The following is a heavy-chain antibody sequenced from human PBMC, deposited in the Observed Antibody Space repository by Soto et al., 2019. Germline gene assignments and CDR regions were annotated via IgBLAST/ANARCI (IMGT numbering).Heavy chain of an antibody. CDR3: ARNGYSSSWYGRDWFDP. CDR1: GGSISSYY. J-gene: IGHJ5*02. Sequence: SETLSLTCTVSGGSISSYYWSWIRQPPGKGLEWIGYIYYSGSTNYNPSLKSRVTISVDTSKNQFSLKLSSVTAADTAVYYCARNGYSSSWYGRDWFDPWGQGTLVTSPQ. CDR2: IYYSGST. D-gene: IGHD6-13*01. V-gene: IGHV4-59*01.